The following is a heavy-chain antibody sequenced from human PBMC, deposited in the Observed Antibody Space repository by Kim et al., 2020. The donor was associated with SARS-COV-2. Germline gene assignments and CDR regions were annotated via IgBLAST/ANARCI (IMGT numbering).Heavy chain of an antibody. J-gene: IGHJ4*01. D-gene: IGHD3-22*01. CDR2: ISDDGDIH. CDR1: GFTFSHYA. V-gene: IGHV3-30-3*01. Sequence: GGSLRLSCAASGFTFSHYAMHWVRQAPGKGLEWVALISDDGDIHTYADSVKGRFNISRDNSKNSLFLQIQSLTVDDTAVYYCAREDHSLYYYGSGGYID. CDR3: AREDHSLYYYGSGGYID.